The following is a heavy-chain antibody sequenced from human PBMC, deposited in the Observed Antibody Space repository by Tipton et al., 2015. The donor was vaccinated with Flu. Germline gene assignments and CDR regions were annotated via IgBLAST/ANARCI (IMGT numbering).Heavy chain of an antibody. CDR2: MNPRDETT. CDR1: GYTFTSNH. D-gene: IGHD4-17*01. CDR3: ARDGGQYGDCGH. Sequence: QVQLVQSGPEVKKPGALVKVSCKTSGYTFTSNHMHWVRQAPGQGLEWMGIMNPRDETTTYAQRFQGRVSMTSDTSTSTVYMELSSLRSDDTAVYYCARDGGQYGDCGHWGQGTLVTVSS. V-gene: IGHV1-46*01. J-gene: IGHJ4*02.